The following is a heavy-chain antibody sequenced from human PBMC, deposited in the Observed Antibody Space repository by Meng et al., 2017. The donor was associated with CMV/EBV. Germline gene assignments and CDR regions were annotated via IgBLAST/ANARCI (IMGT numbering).Heavy chain of an antibody. Sequence: TFRSYTISLVRQAPGQGLEWMGTIIPILGIANYAQKFQGRVTITADKSTSTAYMELSSLRSEDTAVYYCARDIDIVVVPAAIVGLDPWGQGTLVTVSS. CDR1: TFRSYT. J-gene: IGHJ5*02. D-gene: IGHD2-2*02. V-gene: IGHV1-69*04. CDR2: IIPILGIA. CDR3: ARDIDIVVVPAAIVGLDP.